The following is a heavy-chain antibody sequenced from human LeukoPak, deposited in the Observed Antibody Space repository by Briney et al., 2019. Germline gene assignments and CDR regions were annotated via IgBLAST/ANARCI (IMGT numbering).Heavy chain of an antibody. J-gene: IGHJ4*02. V-gene: IGHV1-46*01. D-gene: IGHD1-1*01. CDR2: INPSGGST. CDR3: AKWTTTYLDY. CDR1: GYTFTSYY. Sequence: GASVKVSRKASGYTFTSYYIHWVRQAPGQGLEWMGIINPSGGSTNYAQKFQGRVTMTRDTSTSTVYMELSSLRSEDTAMYYCAKWTTTYLDYWGQGTLVTVSS.